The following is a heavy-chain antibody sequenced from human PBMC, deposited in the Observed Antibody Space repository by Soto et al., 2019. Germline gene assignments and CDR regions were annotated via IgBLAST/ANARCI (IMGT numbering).Heavy chain of an antibody. CDR1: GGSINGYY. CDR3: AGGYSGGVNYYYYYMDV. CDR2: IYYSGST. V-gene: IGHV4-59*01. J-gene: IGHJ6*03. D-gene: IGHD5-12*01. Sequence: PSETLSLTCTVSGGSINGYYWSWIRQAPGKGLEWIGYIYYSGSTNYNPSLKSRVTISVDTSKNQFSLKLSSVTAADTAVYYCAGGYSGGVNYYYYYMDVWGKGTTVTVSS.